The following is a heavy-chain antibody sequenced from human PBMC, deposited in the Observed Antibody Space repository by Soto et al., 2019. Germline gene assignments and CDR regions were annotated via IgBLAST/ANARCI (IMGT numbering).Heavy chain of an antibody. Sequence: EVQLVESGGGLVQPGGSLRLSCAASGFTFSNYYMDWVRQAPGKGLEWVGRSKNKADSYITEYAASGKGRFSISSDASMKSLYLQINSLTTDDTAVYYCTVWGLEKDFGAAGGQGTLVTVSS. CDR2: SKNKADSYIT. V-gene: IGHV3-72*01. J-gene: IGHJ4*02. CDR1: GFTFSNYY. CDR3: TVWGLEKDFGAA. D-gene: IGHD3-16*01.